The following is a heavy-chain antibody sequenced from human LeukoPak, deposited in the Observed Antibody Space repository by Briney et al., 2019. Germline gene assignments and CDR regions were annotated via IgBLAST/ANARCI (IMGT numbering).Heavy chain of an antibody. CDR3: ATGGYCSGGSCYSFFDY. J-gene: IGHJ4*02. CDR1: GYSFNSYW. V-gene: IGHV5-51*01. Sequence: GESLKISCKGSGYSFNSYWIGWVRQMPGKGLEWMGIIYPGDSDTRYSPSFEGQVTISADESISTAYLQWSSLKASDTAMYYCATGGYCSGGSCYSFFDYWGQGTLVTVSS. D-gene: IGHD2-15*01. CDR2: IYPGDSDT.